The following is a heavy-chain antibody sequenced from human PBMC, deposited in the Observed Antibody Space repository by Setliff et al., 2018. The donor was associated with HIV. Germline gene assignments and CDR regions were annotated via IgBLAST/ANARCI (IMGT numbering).Heavy chain of an antibody. Sequence: GGSLRFSCTASGFTFSRHAMTWVRQAPGKGLEWVSTIPSNSEYTIYADSVEGRFTISRDNNKNTLYLQMNSLRSDDTAVYYCARGWIEQQLVWNYWGQGTLVTSPQ. CDR1: GFTFSRHA. CDR3: ARGWIEQQLVWNY. D-gene: IGHD6-13*01. V-gene: IGHV3-23*01. CDR2: IPSNSEYT. J-gene: IGHJ4*02.